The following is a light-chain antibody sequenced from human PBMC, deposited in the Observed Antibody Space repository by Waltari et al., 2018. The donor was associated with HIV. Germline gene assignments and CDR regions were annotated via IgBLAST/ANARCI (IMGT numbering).Light chain of an antibody. J-gene: IGLJ2*01. CDR2: RND. CDR1: TPTTGINF. V-gene: IGLV1-47*01. CDR3: VAWDDSLRGVL. Sequence: SVLTQPPSASGTPGRRVTTSLSGSTPTTGINFVFWYQHLPGTAPKLLIHRNDQRPSGVPDRFSASTSGTSASLAISGLRSEDEADYYCVAWDDSLRGVLFGGGTKVAVL.